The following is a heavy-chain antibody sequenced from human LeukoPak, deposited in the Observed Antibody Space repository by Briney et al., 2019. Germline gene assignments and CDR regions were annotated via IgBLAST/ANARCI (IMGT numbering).Heavy chain of an antibody. Sequence: SSETLSLTCTVSGGSISSYYWSWIRQPPGKGLEWMGYIYYSGSTNYNPSRKSRVTISVDTSKNQFSLKLSSVTAADTAVYYCASSGMVRVLGMRTYYFDYWGQGTLVTVSS. CDR2: IYYSGST. D-gene: IGHD3-10*01. CDR3: ASSGMVRVLGMRTYYFDY. J-gene: IGHJ4*02. V-gene: IGHV4-59*01. CDR1: GGSISSYY.